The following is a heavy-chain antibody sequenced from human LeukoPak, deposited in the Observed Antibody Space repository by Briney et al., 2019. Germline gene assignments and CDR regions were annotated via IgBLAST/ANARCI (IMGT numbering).Heavy chain of an antibody. V-gene: IGHV1-69*01. CDR2: IIPIFGTA. CDR1: GGTFSSYA. Sequence: SVKVSCKASGGTFSSYAISWVRQAPGQGLEWMGGIIPIFGTANYAQKFQGRVTITADESTSTAYMELSSLRSEDTAVYYCARDLPTYDSSGSPVCWGQGTLVTVSS. D-gene: IGHD3-22*01. J-gene: IGHJ4*02. CDR3: ARDLPTYDSSGSPVC.